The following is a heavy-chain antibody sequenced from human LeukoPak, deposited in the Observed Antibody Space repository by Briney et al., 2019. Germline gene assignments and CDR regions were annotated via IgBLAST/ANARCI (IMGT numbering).Heavy chain of an antibody. Sequence: GGSLRLSCVASGFTVSSNYMSWVRQAPGKGLEWVSLIYSGGSTYYADSVKGRFTFSRDNSKNTLYLQMNSLRAEDTAVYYCARSLSAFDIRGQGTMVTVSS. J-gene: IGHJ3*02. CDR2: IYSGGST. CDR1: GFTVSSNY. CDR3: ARSLSAFDI. V-gene: IGHV3-66*02.